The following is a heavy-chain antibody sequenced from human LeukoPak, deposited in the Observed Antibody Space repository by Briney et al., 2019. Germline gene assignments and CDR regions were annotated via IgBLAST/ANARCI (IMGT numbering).Heavy chain of an antibody. J-gene: IGHJ4*02. CDR2: ITSSSSSI. CDR1: GFTFSSYN. V-gene: IGHV3-21*01. Sequence: GGSLRLSCAASGFTFSSYNMNWVRQSPGKGLEWVSSITSSSSSIYYADSVKGRFTISRDNAENSLYLQMNSLRAEDTAVYYCARSYTAMATGHFDYWGQGALVTVSS. CDR3: ARSYTAMATGHFDY. D-gene: IGHD5-18*01.